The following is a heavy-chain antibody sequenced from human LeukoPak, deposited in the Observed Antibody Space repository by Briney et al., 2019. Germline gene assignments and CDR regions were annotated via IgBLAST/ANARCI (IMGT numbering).Heavy chain of an antibody. CDR3: ARDSGPFVPFDY. CDR1: GFTFSSYW. J-gene: IGHJ4*02. D-gene: IGHD1-1*01. V-gene: IGHV3-7*01. Sequence: GGSLRLSCAASGFTFSSYWMSWVRQAPGKGLERVANINQDGSEKYYVDSVKGRFTISRDNAKNSLYLQMNSLRAEDTAVYYCARDSGPFVPFDYWGQGTLVTVSS. CDR2: INQDGSEK.